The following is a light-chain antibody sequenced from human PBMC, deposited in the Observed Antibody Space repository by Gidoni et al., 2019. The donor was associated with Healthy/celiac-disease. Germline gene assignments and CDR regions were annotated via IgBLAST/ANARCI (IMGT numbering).Light chain of an antibody. J-gene: IGKJ4*01. CDR2: DAS. CDR3: QQYDNLPA. Sequence: DIKMTPSPSSLSASVGDRVTITCQASQDISNYFNWYQQKPGKAPKLLIYDASNLETGVPSRFSGSGSGTDFTFTISSLQPEDIASYYCQQYDNLPAFGGGTKVEIK. V-gene: IGKV1-33*01. CDR1: QDISNY.